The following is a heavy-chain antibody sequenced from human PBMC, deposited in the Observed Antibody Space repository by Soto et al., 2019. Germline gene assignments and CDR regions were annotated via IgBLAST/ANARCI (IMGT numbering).Heavy chain of an antibody. CDR2: IYYSGST. J-gene: IGHJ6*02. V-gene: IGHV4-61*01. CDR1: GGSVSSGSYY. Sequence: PSETLSLTCSVSGGSVSSGSYYWSWIRQPPGKGLEWIGYIYYSGSTNYSPSLKSRVTISVDTSKNQFSLKLSSVTAADTAVYYCAGYSYYDILTGYYEPRDYGMDVWGQGTTVTVSS. D-gene: IGHD3-9*01. CDR3: AGYSYYDILTGYYEPRDYGMDV.